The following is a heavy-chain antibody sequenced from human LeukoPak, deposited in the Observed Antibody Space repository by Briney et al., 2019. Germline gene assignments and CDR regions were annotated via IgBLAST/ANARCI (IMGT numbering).Heavy chain of an antibody. CDR2: MYYTGGT. Sequence: PSETLSLTCTVSNGSINTGDYFWTWVRQSPGKALEWIGHMYYTGGTYYNPFLKSRLTMSLDTSKNEFSLNLASVTAADSALYYCARIDIARYMDVWGKGTTVTVSS. V-gene: IGHV4-30-4*08. J-gene: IGHJ6*03. CDR1: NGSINTGDYF. D-gene: IGHD5-12*01. CDR3: ARIDIARYMDV.